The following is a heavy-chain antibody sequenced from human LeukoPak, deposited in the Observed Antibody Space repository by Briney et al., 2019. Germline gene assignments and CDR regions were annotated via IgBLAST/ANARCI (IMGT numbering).Heavy chain of an antibody. J-gene: IGHJ4*02. Sequence: GGSLRHSCAASGFTFSSYGMHWVRQAPGKGLEWVAFIRYDGSNKYYADSVKGRFTISRDNSKNTLYLQMNSLRAEDTAVYYCAKLSYYDSSGPIDYWRQGTLVTVSS. CDR3: AKLSYYDSSGPIDY. V-gene: IGHV3-30*02. D-gene: IGHD3-22*01. CDR1: GFTFSSYG. CDR2: IRYDGSNK.